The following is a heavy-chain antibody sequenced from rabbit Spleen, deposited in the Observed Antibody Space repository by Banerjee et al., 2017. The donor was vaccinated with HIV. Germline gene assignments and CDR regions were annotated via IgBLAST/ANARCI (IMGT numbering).Heavy chain of an antibody. CDR2: INIVTGKS. CDR1: GFTISSTYW. J-gene: IGHJ4*01. V-gene: IGHV1S45*01. D-gene: IGHD5-1*01. Sequence: QEQLVESGGGLVKPEGSLTLTCTASGFTISSTYWICWVRQAPGKGLEWIACINIVTGKSVYASWAKGRFTMSRTSSTTVTLQMTSLTAADTATYFCARDLVAAIGWNFNLWGPGTLGTVS. CDR3: ARDLVAAIGWNFNL.